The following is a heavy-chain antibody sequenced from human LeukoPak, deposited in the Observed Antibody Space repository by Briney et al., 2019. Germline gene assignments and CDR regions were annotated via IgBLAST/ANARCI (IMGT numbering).Heavy chain of an antibody. CDR3: ARGKVGAIDY. CDR2: IYSGGST. CDR1: GFTVSSNY. V-gene: IGHV3-53*01. Sequence: GGSLRLSCAAFGFTVSSNYMSWVRQAPGKGLEWVSVIYSGGSTYYADSVKGRFTISRDNSKNTPYLQMNSLRAEDTAVYYCARGKVGAIDYWGQGTLVTVSS. J-gene: IGHJ4*02. D-gene: IGHD1-26*01.